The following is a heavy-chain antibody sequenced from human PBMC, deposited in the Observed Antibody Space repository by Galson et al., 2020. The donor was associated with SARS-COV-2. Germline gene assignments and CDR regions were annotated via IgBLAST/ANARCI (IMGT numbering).Heavy chain of an antibody. CDR2: IYYSGST. CDR3: ARDFASSPNWFDP. Sequence: SETLSLTCTVSGGSISSGDYYWSWIRQPPGKGLEWIGYIYYSGSTYYNPSLKSRVTISVDTSKNQFSLKLSSVTAADTAVYYCARDFASSPNWFDPWGQGTLVTVSS. J-gene: IGHJ5*02. V-gene: IGHV4-30-4*01. CDR1: GGSISSGDYY.